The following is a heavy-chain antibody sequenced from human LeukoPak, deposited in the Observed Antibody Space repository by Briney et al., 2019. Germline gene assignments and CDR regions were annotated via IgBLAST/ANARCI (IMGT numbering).Heavy chain of an antibody. Sequence: GESLKISCKGSGYSFTSYWIGWVRQAPGKGLEWVSYISSSSSTIYNADSVKGRFTISRDNAKNSLYLQMNSLRAEDTAVYYCAKVQQLAYFDYWGQGTLVTVSS. J-gene: IGHJ4*02. CDR2: ISSSSSTI. CDR1: GYSFTSYW. V-gene: IGHV3-48*04. D-gene: IGHD6-13*01. CDR3: AKVQQLAYFDY.